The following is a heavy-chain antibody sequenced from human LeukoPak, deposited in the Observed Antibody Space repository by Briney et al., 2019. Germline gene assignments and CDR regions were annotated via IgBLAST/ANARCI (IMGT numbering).Heavy chain of an antibody. CDR3: ARGRRGYSYNWFVP. V-gene: IGHV4-34*01. CDR1: GGSFSGYY. J-gene: IGHJ5*02. CDR2: INHSGST. D-gene: IGHD5-18*01. Sequence: SETLSVTCAVYGGSFSGYYWSWIRQPPGKGLEWIGEINHSGSTDYNPSLKSRVTISVNTPKNQFSLALSSVTAADTAVYYCARGRRGYSYNWFVPWGQGTLVTVSS.